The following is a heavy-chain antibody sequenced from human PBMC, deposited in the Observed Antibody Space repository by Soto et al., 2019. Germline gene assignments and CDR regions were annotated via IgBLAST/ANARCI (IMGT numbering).Heavy chain of an antibody. J-gene: IGHJ3*02. V-gene: IGHV3-74*01. CDR2: INSDGSST. CDR3: ASSVLLSFRDNVNDAFDI. Sequence: EVQLVESGGGLVQPGGSLRLSCAASGFTFSSYWMHWVRQVPGKGLVWVSRINSDGSSTRYADSVKGRFTISRDNAKNTLYLQINSLRAEDTAVYYCASSVLLSFRDNVNDAFDIWGQGTMVTVSS. CDR1: GFTFSSYW. D-gene: IGHD3-10*01.